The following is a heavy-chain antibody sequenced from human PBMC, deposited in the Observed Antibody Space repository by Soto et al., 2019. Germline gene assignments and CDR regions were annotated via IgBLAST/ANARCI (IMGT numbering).Heavy chain of an antibody. CDR3: TRATFGVGMDL. V-gene: IGHV3-13*01. Sequence: LSLSCAAFRFTSNSYDMIWVRQVTGKGLEWIASMGGAGAREYSGSVKGRFIISRDNAKNSLYLQMDSLRVADTGVYYCTRATFGVGMDLWGHGTPVTVSS. D-gene: IGHD3-10*01. CDR2: MGGAGAR. J-gene: IGHJ6*02. CDR1: RFTSNSYD.